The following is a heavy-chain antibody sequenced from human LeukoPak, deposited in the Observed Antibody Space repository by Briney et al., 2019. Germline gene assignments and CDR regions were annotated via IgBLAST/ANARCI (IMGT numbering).Heavy chain of an antibody. CDR2: INWNGGST. CDR1: GFTFDDYG. Sequence: GGSLRLSCAASGFTFDDYGTSWVRQAPGKGLEWVSGINWNGGSTGYADSVRGRFTISRDNAKNSLYLQMNSLRAEDTAVYYCARWYGSEVNYWGQGTPVTVSS. J-gene: IGHJ4*02. CDR3: ARWYGSEVNY. V-gene: IGHV3-20*04. D-gene: IGHD3-10*01.